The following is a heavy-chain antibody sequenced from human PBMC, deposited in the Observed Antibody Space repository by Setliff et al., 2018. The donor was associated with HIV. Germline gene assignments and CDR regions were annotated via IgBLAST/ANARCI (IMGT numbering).Heavy chain of an antibody. J-gene: IGHJ2*01. CDR1: GYTFTGYY. CDR2: INPNSDDT. D-gene: IGHD3-22*01. Sequence: GASVKVSCKASGYTFTGYYIHWVRQAPGQGLEWMGWINPNSDDTIYAQTFQGRVTITADKSTSTAYMELSSLRSEDTAVYYCARGGLGSSGYYYEGWYFDLWGRGTLVTVSS. CDR3: ARGGLGSSGYYYEGWYFDL. V-gene: IGHV1-2*02.